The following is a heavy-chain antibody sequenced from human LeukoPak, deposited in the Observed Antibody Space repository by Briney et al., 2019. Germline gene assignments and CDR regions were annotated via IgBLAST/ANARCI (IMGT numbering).Heavy chain of an antibody. Sequence: SETLSLTCAVSGDSISSYYWSWIRQPPGKGLEWIGYIYYSGSTNYNPSLKSRVTISVDRSKNQFSLKVISVTAADTAVYYCARSRSRGYSGDFDYWGQGTLVTVSS. CDR1: GDSISSYY. V-gene: IGHV4-59*01. CDR2: IYYSGST. CDR3: ARSRSRGYSGDFDY. D-gene: IGHD5-12*01. J-gene: IGHJ4*02.